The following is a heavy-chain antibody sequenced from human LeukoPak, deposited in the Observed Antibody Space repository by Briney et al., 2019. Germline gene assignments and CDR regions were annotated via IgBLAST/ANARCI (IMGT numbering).Heavy chain of an antibody. Sequence: GRSLRLSCAASGFSFSSYAMHWVRQAPGKGLEWVAVISYDGSNTYYAASVKGRFTISRDNSKDTLYLQLDSLRAEDTAMYYCARDPSVAGMGRGYFDYWGQGILVTVSS. CDR2: ISYDGSNT. CDR1: GFSFSSYA. D-gene: IGHD6-19*01. J-gene: IGHJ4*02. V-gene: IGHV3-30-3*01. CDR3: ARDPSVAGMGRGYFDY.